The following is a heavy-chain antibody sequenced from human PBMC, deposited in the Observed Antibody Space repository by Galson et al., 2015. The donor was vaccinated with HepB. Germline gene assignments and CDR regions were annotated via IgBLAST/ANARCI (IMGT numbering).Heavy chain of an antibody. Sequence: VKVSCKVSGYTFTDYYMHWVQQAPGKGLEWMGLVDPEDGETIYAEKFQGRVTITADTSTDTAYMELSSLRSEDTAVYYCATDEGAGGVRGVIRYYYGMDVWGQGTTVTVSS. J-gene: IGHJ6*02. CDR3: ATDEGAGGVRGVIRYYYGMDV. V-gene: IGHV1-69-2*01. D-gene: IGHD3-10*01. CDR2: VDPEDGET. CDR1: GYTFTDYY.